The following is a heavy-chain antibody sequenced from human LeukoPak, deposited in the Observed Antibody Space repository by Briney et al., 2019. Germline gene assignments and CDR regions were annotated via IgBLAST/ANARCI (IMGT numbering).Heavy chain of an antibody. V-gene: IGHV3-21*01. Sequence: GGSLRLSCAASGFTFSSYSMNWVRQAPGKGLEWVSSISSSSSYIYYADSVKGRFTISRDNAKNSLYLQMYSLRAEDTAVYYRAKERRTGSGAALDYWGPGTLVTVSS. CDR2: ISSSSSYI. CDR1: GFTFSSYS. J-gene: IGHJ4*02. CDR3: AKERRTGSGAALDY. D-gene: IGHD6-19*01.